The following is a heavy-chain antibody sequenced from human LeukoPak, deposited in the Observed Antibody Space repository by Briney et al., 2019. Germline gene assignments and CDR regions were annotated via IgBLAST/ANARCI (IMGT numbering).Heavy chain of an antibody. Sequence: GGSLRLSCAASGFTFSSYAMSWVRQAPGKGLEWVSAISGSGGSTYYADPVKGRFTISRDNSKNTLYLQMNSLRAEDTAVYYCANLRGYSSSWYDYWGQGTLVTV. J-gene: IGHJ4*02. D-gene: IGHD6-13*01. CDR2: ISGSGGST. CDR3: ANLRGYSSSWYDY. V-gene: IGHV3-23*01. CDR1: GFTFSSYA.